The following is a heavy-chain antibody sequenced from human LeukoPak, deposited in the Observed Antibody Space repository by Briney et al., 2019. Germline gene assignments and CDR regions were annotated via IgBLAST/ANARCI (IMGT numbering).Heavy chain of an antibody. Sequence: SETLSLTCTVSGGSISSYYWSWIRQPPGKGLEWIGYIYYSGSTNYNPSLKSRVTISVDTSKNQFSLRLSSVTAADTAVYYCARHGHRNFAYWGQGTLVTVSS. CDR2: IYYSGST. CDR1: GGSISSYY. V-gene: IGHV4-59*01. CDR3: ARHGHRNFAY. J-gene: IGHJ4*02.